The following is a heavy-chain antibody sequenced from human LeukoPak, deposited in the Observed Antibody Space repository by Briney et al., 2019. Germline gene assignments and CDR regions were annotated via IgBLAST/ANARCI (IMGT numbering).Heavy chain of an antibody. Sequence: KPGESLKISCKGSGYSFTSYWISWVRQMPGKGLEWMGRIDPSDSYTNYSPSFQGHVTISADKSISTAYLQWSSLKASDTAMYYCARLAYYYDRSGYYYVLGFDYWGQGTLVTVSS. CDR2: IDPSDSYT. V-gene: IGHV5-10-1*01. CDR1: GYSFTSYW. J-gene: IGHJ4*02. CDR3: ARLAYYYDRSGYYYVLGFDY. D-gene: IGHD3-22*01.